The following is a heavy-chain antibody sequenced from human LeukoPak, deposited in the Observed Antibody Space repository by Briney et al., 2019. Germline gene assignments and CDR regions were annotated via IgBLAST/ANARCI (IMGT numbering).Heavy chain of an antibody. D-gene: IGHD6-19*01. CDR1: GYTFTSYD. V-gene: IGHV1-8*01. J-gene: IGHJ4*02. Sequence: GASVKVSCKASGYTFTSYDINWVRQATGQGLEWMGWMNPNSGNTGYAQKFQGRVTMTRNTSVSTAYMELSSLRSEDTAVYYCATQTSRGWYYFDYWGQGTLVTVSS. CDR3: ATQTSRGWYYFDY. CDR2: MNPNSGNT.